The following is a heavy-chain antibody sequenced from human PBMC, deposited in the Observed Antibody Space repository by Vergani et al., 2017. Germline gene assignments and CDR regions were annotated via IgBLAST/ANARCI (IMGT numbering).Heavy chain of an antibody. D-gene: IGHD2-2*01. J-gene: IGHJ6*03. Sequence: QLVQSGPEVKKPGTSVKVSCKASGYTFTSYDINWVRQATGQGLEWMGWMNPNSGNTGYAQKFQGRVTMTRNTSISTAYMELSSLRSEDTAVYYCARRYCSSTSCPRDYYYMDVWGKGTTVTVSS. V-gene: IGHV1-8*01. CDR2: MNPNSGNT. CDR3: ARRYCSSTSCPRDYYYMDV. CDR1: GYTFTSYD.